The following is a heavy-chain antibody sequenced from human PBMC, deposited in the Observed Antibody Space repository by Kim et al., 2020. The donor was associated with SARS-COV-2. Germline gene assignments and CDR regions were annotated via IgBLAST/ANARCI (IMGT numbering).Heavy chain of an antibody. CDR1: GYTFTSYG. CDR2: ISAYNGNT. J-gene: IGHJ6*02. V-gene: IGHV1-18*01. Sequence: ASVKVSCKASGYTFTSYGISWVRQAPGQGLEWMGWISAYNGNTNYAQKLQGRVTMTTDTSTSTAYMELRSLRSDDTAVYYCARGSSWELLGYYGMDVWGQGTTVTVSS. D-gene: IGHD1-26*01. CDR3: ARGSSWELLGYYGMDV.